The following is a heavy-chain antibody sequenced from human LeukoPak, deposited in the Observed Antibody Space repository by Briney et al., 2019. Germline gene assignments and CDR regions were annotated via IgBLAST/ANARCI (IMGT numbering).Heavy chain of an antibody. CDR2: IIPIFGTA. J-gene: IGHJ4*02. CDR1: GGTFSSYA. V-gene: IGHV1-69*06. D-gene: IGHD6-13*01. CDR3: ARGGEAAALIGTGEGEAQNLDY. Sequence: SAKVSCKASGGTFSSYAISWVRQAPGQGLEWMGGIIPIFGTANYAQKFQGRVTITADKSTSTAYMELSSLRSEDTAVYYCARGGEAAALIGTGEGEAQNLDYWGQGTLVTVSS.